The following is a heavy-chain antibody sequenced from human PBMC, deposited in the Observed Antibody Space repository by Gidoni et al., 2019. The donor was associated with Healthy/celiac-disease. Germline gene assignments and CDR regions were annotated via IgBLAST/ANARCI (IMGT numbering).Heavy chain of an antibody. D-gene: IGHD1-26*01. Sequence: EVQLVESGGGLVQPGMSLRLSCAASGFTFDDYALHWVRQARGKGLEWVSGISWNSGSIGYADSVKGRFTISRDNAKNSLYMQMNSLRAEDTALYYCAKGSRIVGAASVDVWGKGTTVTVSS. J-gene: IGHJ6*04. CDR3: AKGSRIVGAASVDV. CDR1: GFTFDDYA. CDR2: ISWNSGSI. V-gene: IGHV3-9*01.